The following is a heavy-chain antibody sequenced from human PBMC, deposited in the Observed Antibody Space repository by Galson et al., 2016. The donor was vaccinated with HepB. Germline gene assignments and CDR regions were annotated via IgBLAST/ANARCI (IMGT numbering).Heavy chain of an antibody. D-gene: IGHD1-14*01. V-gene: IGHV2-70*04. CDR1: GFSLTTDGMR. CDR3: ARTKRDGTSWAYYVDY. J-gene: IGHJ4*02. CDR2: IDWDGHK. Sequence: PALVKPTQTLALTCTFSGFSLTTDGMRVSWLRQPPGKALEWLARIDWDGHKVYSPSLRTRLTISKGASNNQVVLTMLHMQPVDTATYYCARTKRDGTSWAYYVDYWGQGTLVTVSS.